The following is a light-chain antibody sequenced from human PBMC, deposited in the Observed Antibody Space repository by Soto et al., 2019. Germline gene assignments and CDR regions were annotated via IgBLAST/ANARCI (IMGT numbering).Light chain of an antibody. CDR3: SSYTSSSLYV. CDR1: SSDVGGYNS. V-gene: IGLV2-14*01. CDR2: EVS. J-gene: IGLJ1*01. Sequence: QSALTQPASVSGSPGQSITISCTGTSSDVGGYNSVSWYQQHPGKAPKLIIYEVSNRPSGVSNRFSGSKSGNTASLTISGLQAEDEAGYYCSSYTSSSLYVFGTGTKVTVL.